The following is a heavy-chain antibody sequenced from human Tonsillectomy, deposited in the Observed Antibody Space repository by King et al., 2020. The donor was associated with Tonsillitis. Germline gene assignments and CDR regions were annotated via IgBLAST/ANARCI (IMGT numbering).Heavy chain of an antibody. CDR2: IYGGGNT. CDR1: GFTVNNHY. Sequence: VQLVETGGALIQPGGSLRLSCVASGFTVNNHYMTWVRQAPGKGLEWVSDIYGGGNTNYADSVKGRFTISRDTSKNTLNLLMNSLRADDTAVYYCATGYIYGYFEFWGQGTLVTVSS. CDR3: ATGYIYGYFEF. V-gene: IGHV3-53*02. D-gene: IGHD5-24*01. J-gene: IGHJ4*02.